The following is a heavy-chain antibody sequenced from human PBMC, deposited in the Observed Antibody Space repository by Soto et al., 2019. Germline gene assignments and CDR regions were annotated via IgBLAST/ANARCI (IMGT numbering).Heavy chain of an antibody. CDR2: INGGDGST. J-gene: IGHJ4*02. V-gene: IGHV1-3*01. CDR1: GYTFRRYA. Sequence: QVVLLQSGAEMKKPGASLNISCKASGYTFRRYAINWVRQVPGQRLEWMGWINGGDGSTIYSQKFQGRVTMARDTSTGTGYMALSRLRAEDTACYYCARATPYSGASPRTYSLDDCGQVPLIT. D-gene: IGHD1-26*01. CDR3: ARATPYSGASPRTYSLDD.